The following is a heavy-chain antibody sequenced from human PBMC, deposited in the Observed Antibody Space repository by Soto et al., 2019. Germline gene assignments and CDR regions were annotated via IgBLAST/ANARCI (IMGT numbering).Heavy chain of an antibody. Sequence: ASETLSLTCAVYGGSISSYYWSWIRQPPGKGLEWIGYIYYSGSTNYNPSLKSRVTISVDTSKNQFSLKLSSVTAADTAVYYCARVGYYDFWSGYRRPSYYYYYMDVWGKGTTVTVSS. J-gene: IGHJ6*03. CDR3: ARVGYYDFWSGYRRPSYYYYYMDV. CDR2: IYYSGST. CDR1: GGSISSYY. D-gene: IGHD3-3*01. V-gene: IGHV4-59*01.